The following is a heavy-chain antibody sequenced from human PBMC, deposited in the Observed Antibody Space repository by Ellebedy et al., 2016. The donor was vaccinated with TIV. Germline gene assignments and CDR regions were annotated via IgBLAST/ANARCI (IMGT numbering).Heavy chain of an antibody. V-gene: IGHV1-2*02. CDR2: IDPSSGGT. CDR3: ARVVTSGGLDY. J-gene: IGHJ4*02. D-gene: IGHD3-10*01. CDR1: GYKFMRYY. Sequence: ASVKVSCKASGYKFMRYYMHWVRQAPGQGLEWLGWIDPSSGGTKYAQKFQGMVTMTRDTSISTAYMELSRLTSDDTGVYHCARVVTSGGLDYWGQGTLVTVSS.